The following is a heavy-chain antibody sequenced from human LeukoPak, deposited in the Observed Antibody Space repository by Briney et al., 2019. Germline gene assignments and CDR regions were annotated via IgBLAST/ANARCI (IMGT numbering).Heavy chain of an antibody. Sequence: GGSLRLSCAASGFTFSSYAMSWVRQAPGKGLEWVSSISGSDGSTYYADSVKGRFTISRDNSKNTLYLQMNSLRAEDTAVYYCARAGNTRFDYWGQGTLVTVSS. D-gene: IGHD2/OR15-2a*01. CDR2: ISGSDGST. CDR1: GFTFSSYA. V-gene: IGHV3-23*01. CDR3: ARAGNTRFDY. J-gene: IGHJ4*02.